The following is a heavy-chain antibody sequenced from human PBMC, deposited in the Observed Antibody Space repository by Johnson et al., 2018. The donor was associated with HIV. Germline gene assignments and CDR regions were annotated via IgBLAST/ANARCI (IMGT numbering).Heavy chain of an antibody. CDR1: GFTFDDYG. J-gene: IGHJ3*02. CDR2: INWNGGST. CDR3: AGDVEYCSGGSCSDAFDI. Sequence: MQLVESGGGLVQPGRSLRLSCAASGFTFDDYGMSWVRQAPGKGLEWVSGINWNGGSTGYADSVKGRFTISRDNAKNSLYLQMNSLRAEDTALYYCAGDVEYCSGGSCSDAFDIWGQGTMVTVSS. D-gene: IGHD2-15*01. V-gene: IGHV3-20*04.